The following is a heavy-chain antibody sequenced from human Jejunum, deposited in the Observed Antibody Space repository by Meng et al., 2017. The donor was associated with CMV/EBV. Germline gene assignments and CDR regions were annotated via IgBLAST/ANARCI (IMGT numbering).Heavy chain of an antibody. Sequence: CAASGFTFSSYAMNWVRQAPGKGLEWVSYISDSGRTIYYADSVKGRFTISRDNAKNSLYLQMNSLRAEDTAVYYCARIDYSNYYGWGQGTLVTVSS. D-gene: IGHD4-11*01. CDR1: GFTFSSYA. J-gene: IGHJ4*02. CDR2: ISDSGRTI. V-gene: IGHV3-48*03. CDR3: ARIDYSNYYG.